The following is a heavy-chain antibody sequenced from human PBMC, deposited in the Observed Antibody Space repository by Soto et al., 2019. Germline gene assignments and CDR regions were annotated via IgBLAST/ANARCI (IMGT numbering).Heavy chain of an antibody. D-gene: IGHD3-16*01. CDR2: INSDGSST. J-gene: IGHJ6*02. V-gene: IGHV3-74*01. CDR1: GFTISSYW. Sequence: GGSLRLSCAASGFTISSYWVHWVRQAPGKGLVWVSRINSDGSSTHYADSVKGRFTISRDNAKNTLYLQVNSLRAEDTAVYYCARGGTGSGYYYAMDVWGQGTTVTVSS. CDR3: ARGGTGSGYYYAMDV.